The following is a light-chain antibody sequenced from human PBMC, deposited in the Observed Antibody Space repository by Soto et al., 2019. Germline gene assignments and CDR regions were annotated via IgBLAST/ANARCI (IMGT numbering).Light chain of an antibody. V-gene: IGKV3-20*01. CDR1: QSVSSSY. Sequence: EMVLTQSPGTLYLSPGERATLSCRASQSVSSSYLARYQQKPGQAPRLLIYGASSRATGIPDRFSGSGSGTDFTLTISRLEPEDFAVYYCQQYGSSPTFGQGTKVEI. CDR2: GAS. CDR3: QQYGSSPT. J-gene: IGKJ1*01.